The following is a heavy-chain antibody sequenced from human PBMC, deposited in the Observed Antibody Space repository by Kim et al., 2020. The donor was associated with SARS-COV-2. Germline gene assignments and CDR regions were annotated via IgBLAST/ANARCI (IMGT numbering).Heavy chain of an antibody. D-gene: IGHD6-13*01. CDR3: TRGSEIVTAGPFDY. Sequence: GGPLRLSCAAAGFTLATYSMNWVRQAPGKGLEWVSSISTTGSYIYYADSVKGRFTISRDNAKNFLYLQMTSLRAEDTAVFYCTRGSEIVTAGPFDYWGPGTLVTVSS. V-gene: IGHV3-21*01. CDR1: GFTLATYS. J-gene: IGHJ4*02. CDR2: ISTTGSYI.